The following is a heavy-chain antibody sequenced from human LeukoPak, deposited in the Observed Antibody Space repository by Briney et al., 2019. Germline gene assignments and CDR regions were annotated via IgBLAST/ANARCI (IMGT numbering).Heavy chain of an antibody. CDR3: ARVVVGATIPHY. CDR1: GYTFTGYY. CDR2: ISAYNGNT. Sequence: VASVKVSCKASGYTFTGYYMHWVRQAPGQGLEWMGWISAYNGNTNYARKLQGRVTMTRNTSISTAYMELSSLRSEDTAVYYCARVVVGATIPHYWGQGTLVTVSS. J-gene: IGHJ4*02. D-gene: IGHD1-26*01. V-gene: IGHV1-2*02.